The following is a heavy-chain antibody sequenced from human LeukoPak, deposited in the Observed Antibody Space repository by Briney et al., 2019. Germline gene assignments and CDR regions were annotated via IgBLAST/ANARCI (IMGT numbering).Heavy chain of an antibody. CDR3: AKGVDFTAHFAR. D-gene: IGHD3-3*01. J-gene: IGHJ4*02. CDR1: GGPLGRFY. V-gene: IGHV4-34*01. CDR2: VNHSGSA. Sequence: PSETLSLTCGVSGGPLGRFYWTWIRQAPGKGLEWIGEVNHSGSANYNPSLKSRVTISLDASQNPFSLSLSSVTAADTAVYFCAKGVDFTAHFARWGQGTRVTVSS.